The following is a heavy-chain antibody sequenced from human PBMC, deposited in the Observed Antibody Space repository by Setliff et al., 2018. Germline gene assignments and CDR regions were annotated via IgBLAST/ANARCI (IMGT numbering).Heavy chain of an antibody. CDR2: ISPSEST. CDR3: ARDVWGAGTGWFDP. CDR1: GASITSGGFY. D-gene: IGHD1-1*01. Sequence: SETLSLTCSVSGASITSGGFYWTWIRQPAGKGLEWIGHISPSESTTYNPSVKSRVTISLDTSKNHFSLKLDSVTAADTAVYYCARDVWGAGTGWFDPWGLGILVTVSS. V-gene: IGHV4-61*09. J-gene: IGHJ5*02.